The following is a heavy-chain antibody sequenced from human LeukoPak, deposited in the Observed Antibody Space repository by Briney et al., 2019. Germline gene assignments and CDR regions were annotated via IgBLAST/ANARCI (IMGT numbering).Heavy chain of an antibody. CDR3: ARRVTTFNWFYP. CDR1: GYTFTSYG. D-gene: IGHD2-21*02. CDR2: ISAYNGNT. J-gene: IGHJ5*02. V-gene: IGHV1-18*01. Sequence: ASVKVSCKASGYTFTSYGISWVRQAPGQGLEWLGWISAYNGNTNYAQKLQGRVTMTTDTSTSTAYMELRSLRSDDTAVYYCARRVTTFNWFYPWGQGTLVTVSS.